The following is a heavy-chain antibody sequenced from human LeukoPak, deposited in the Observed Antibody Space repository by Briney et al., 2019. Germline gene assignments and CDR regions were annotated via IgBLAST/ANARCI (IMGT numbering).Heavy chain of an antibody. CDR1: GFNFGSYS. J-gene: IGHJ4*02. CDR3: ARKSASGNYPLDY. Sequence: GSLRLSCAASGFNFGSYSMTWVGQAPGKGLEWVSVMSADSATTFYADSVKGRFTISRDNAKNTVFLQMSSLRAEDTALYYCARKSASGNYPLDYWGQGTLVTVSS. V-gene: IGHV3-23*01. D-gene: IGHD3-10*01. CDR2: MSADSATT.